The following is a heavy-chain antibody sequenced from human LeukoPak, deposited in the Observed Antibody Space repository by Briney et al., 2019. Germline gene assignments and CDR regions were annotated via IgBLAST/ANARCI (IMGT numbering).Heavy chain of an antibody. V-gene: IGHV3-21*01. CDR1: GFTFSSYS. D-gene: IGHD3-22*01. Sequence: GGSLRLSCAASGFTFSSYSMNWVRQAPGKGLEWVSSISSSSSYIYYADSVKGRFTISRDNAKNSLYLQMNSLRAEDTAVYYCAREGLHYYDSSGYYAFDIWGQGTMVTVSS. J-gene: IGHJ3*02. CDR3: AREGLHYYDSSGYYAFDI. CDR2: ISSSSSYI.